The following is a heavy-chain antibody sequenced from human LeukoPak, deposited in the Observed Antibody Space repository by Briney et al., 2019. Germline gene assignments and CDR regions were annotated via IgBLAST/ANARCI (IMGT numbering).Heavy chain of an antibody. CDR1: GFTVSSNY. D-gene: IGHD6-19*01. CDR3: ARDISSGWLTFDY. V-gene: IGHV3-66*01. Sequence: GGSLRLSCAASGFTVSSNYMSWVHQAPGKGLEWVSVIYSGGSTYYADSVKGRFTISRDNSKNTLYLQMNSLRAEDTAVYYCARDISSGWLTFDYWGQGTLVTVSS. J-gene: IGHJ4*02. CDR2: IYSGGST.